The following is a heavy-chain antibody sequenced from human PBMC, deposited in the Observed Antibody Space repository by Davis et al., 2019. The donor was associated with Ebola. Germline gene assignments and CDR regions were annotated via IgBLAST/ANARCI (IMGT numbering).Heavy chain of an antibody. CDR3: ANDDSSGYYYGY. CDR1: GGTFSSYA. V-gene: IGHV1-69*04. D-gene: IGHD3-22*01. Sequence: AASVKVSCKASGGTFSSYAISWVRQAPGQGLEWMGRIIPILGIANYAQKFQGRVTITADKSTSTAYMELSSLSSEDTAVYYCANDDSSGYYYGYWGQGTLVTVSS. CDR2: IIPILGIA. J-gene: IGHJ4*02.